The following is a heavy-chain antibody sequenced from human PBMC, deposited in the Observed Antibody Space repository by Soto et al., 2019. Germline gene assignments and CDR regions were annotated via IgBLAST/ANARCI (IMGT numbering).Heavy chain of an antibody. CDR2: IYYSGST. J-gene: IGHJ4*02. D-gene: IGHD2-15*01. CDR3: ARAEGGYCSGGTCYWPFDY. CDR1: GGSISPYY. Sequence: QVQLQESGPGLVKPSETLSLTCTVSGGSISPYYWSWIRQPPGKGLEWIGYIYYSGSTNYNPSLKVRVTISVDTTKNQFSLKLSSVTAADTAVYYCARAEGGYCSGGTCYWPFDYWGQGTLVTVSS. V-gene: IGHV4-59*01.